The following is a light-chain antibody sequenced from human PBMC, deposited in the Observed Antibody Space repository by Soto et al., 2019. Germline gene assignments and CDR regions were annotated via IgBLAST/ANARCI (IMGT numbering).Light chain of an antibody. Sequence: QSALTQPASVSGSPGQSITISCTGTSSDIGGYNYVSWYQQHPGKAPKLMIYEVSNRPSGVSNRFSASKSGNTASLTISGLQAEDEADYYCSSFSSGSTLEVFGGGTKLTVL. V-gene: IGLV2-14*01. CDR2: EVS. CDR3: SSFSSGSTLEV. J-gene: IGLJ2*01. CDR1: SSDIGGYNY.